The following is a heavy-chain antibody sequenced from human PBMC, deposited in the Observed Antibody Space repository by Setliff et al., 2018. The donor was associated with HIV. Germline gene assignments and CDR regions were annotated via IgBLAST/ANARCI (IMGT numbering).Heavy chain of an antibody. CDR2: IIPIFETT. D-gene: IGHD5-12*01. CDR1: GGTLNNYA. V-gene: IGHV1-69*05. Sequence: ASVKVFCKASGGTLNNYAINWVRQAPGQGLEWMGGIIPIFETTSYAQKFQDRVTITTDESRTTVYMELRSLRSEDTALYFCARDLNDRWLQQYWYFDLWGRGTLVTVSS. CDR3: ARDLNDRWLQQYWYFDL. J-gene: IGHJ2*01.